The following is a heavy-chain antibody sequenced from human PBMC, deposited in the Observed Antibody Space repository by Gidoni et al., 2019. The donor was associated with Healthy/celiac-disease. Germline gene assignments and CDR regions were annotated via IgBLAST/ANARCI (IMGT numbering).Heavy chain of an antibody. V-gene: IGHV3-23*01. CDR2: ISGRGGST. D-gene: IGHD3-22*01. Sequence: EVQLLESGGGLVPPGGSLSLPFSSAWIHFCSSHLCWVRQAPGKELGGVSVISGRGGSTDYADAVKGRFTISRDNSKNTLYLQMNSLRAEDTAVYYCAKDQSIATMIVVVITYFDYWGQGTLVTVSS. J-gene: IGHJ4*02. CDR1: WIHFCSSH. CDR3: AKDQSIATMIVVVITYFDY.